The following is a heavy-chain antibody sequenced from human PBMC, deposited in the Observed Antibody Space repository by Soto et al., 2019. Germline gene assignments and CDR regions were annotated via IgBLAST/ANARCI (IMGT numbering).Heavy chain of an antibody. J-gene: IGHJ6*02. CDR1: GYTFTGYY. V-gene: IGHV1-2*04. CDR3: ARGPCSVDPSGDYLYYYGMDV. Sequence: ASVKVSCKASGYTFTGYYMHWVRQAPGQGLEWMGWINPNSGGTNYAQKFQGWVTMTRDTSISTAYMELSRLRSDDTAVYYCARGPCSVDPSGDYLYYYGMDVWGQGTTVTVSS. D-gene: IGHD5-12*01. CDR2: INPNSGGT.